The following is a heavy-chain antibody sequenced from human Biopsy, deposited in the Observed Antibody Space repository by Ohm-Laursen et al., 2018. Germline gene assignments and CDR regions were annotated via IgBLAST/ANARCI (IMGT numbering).Heavy chain of an antibody. CDR2: ISGYNGNT. D-gene: IGHD5/OR15-5a*01. J-gene: IGHJ4*02. V-gene: IGHV1-18*01. Sequence: GVSVKVSCKASGYSFTSYGISWVRQAPGEGLEWMGRISGYNGNTNYAQKFQGRVTMTADTSTSTVYMEVRGLRSDDTAVYYCARVTLPLYLDYWGQGTRVSVSS. CDR1: GYSFTSYG. CDR3: ARVTLPLYLDY.